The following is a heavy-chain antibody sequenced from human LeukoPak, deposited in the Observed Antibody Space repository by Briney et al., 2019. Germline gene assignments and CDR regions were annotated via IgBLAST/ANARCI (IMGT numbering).Heavy chain of an antibody. CDR1: GGTFSSYA. CDR3: AGGAHRYSGSYYDY. CDR2: IIPIFGTA. J-gene: IGHJ4*02. D-gene: IGHD1-26*01. Sequence: ASVKVSCKASGGTFSSYAISWVRQAPGQGLEWMGGIIPIFGTANYAQKFQGRVTITADKSTSTAYMELSSLRSEDTAVYYCAGGAHRYSGSYYDYWGQGTLVTVSS. V-gene: IGHV1-69*06.